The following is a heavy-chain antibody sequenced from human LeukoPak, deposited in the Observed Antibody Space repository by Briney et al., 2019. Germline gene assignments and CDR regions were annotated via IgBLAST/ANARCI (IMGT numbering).Heavy chain of an antibody. D-gene: IGHD6-19*01. J-gene: IGHJ4*02. CDR1: GGSFSGYY. V-gene: IGHV4-34*01. Sequence: PSETLSLTCAVYGGSFSGYYWSWIRQPPGKGLEWIGEINHSGSTNYNPSLKSRVTISVDTSKNQFSLKLSSVTAADTAVYYCASGVAVFPFDYWGQGTLVTVSS. CDR3: ASGVAVFPFDY. CDR2: INHSGST.